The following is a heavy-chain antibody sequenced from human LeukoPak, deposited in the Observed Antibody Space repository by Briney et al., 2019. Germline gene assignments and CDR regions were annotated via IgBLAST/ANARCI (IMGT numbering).Heavy chain of an antibody. CDR3: ARSRDLSVGYYMVRGGSFDY. CDR2: MNPNSGNT. V-gene: IGHV1-8*01. CDR1: GYTFTSYD. J-gene: IGHJ4*02. D-gene: IGHD3-10*01. Sequence: GASVKVSCKASGYTFTSYDINWVRQATGQGLEWMGWMNPNSGNTGYAQKFQGRVTMTRNTSISTAYMELSSLRSEDTAVYYCARSRDLSVGYYMVRGGSFDYWGQGTLVTVSS.